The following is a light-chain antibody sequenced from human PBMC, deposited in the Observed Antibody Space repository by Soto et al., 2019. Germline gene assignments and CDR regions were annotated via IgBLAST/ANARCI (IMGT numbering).Light chain of an antibody. CDR2: DVS. CDR1: SSEVGAYNY. J-gene: IGLJ1*01. CDR3: YSYTSSTTYV. Sequence: SVLTQPASVSGSPGQSITISCSGTSSEVGAYNYVSWYQQHPAKAPKLIVYDVSNRPSGVSNRFSGSKSGNTASLTISGLQAEDEADYYCYSYTSSTTYVFGTGTKVTVL. V-gene: IGLV2-14*01.